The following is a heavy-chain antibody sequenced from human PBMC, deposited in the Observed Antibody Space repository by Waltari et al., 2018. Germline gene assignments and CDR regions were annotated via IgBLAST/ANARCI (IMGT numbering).Heavy chain of an antibody. D-gene: IGHD3-22*01. CDR2: IHPSSGGT. V-gene: IGHV1-2*02. CDR3: ARRQASGSYGDISMDD. J-gene: IGHJ6*02. Sequence: QVQLVQSGAEVKKPGASVKVSCKASGYTFTAYYMHWVRQAPGQGLEWMGWIHPSSGGTNYSQEFQGRVTMTRDTSISTAYMEVSRLRTDDTATYYCARRQASGSYGDISMDDCGQETTVTVSS. CDR1: GYTFTAYY.